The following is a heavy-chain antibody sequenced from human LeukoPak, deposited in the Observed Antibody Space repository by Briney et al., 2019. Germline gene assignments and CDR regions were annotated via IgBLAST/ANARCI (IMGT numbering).Heavy chain of an antibody. CDR1: GFTFSSYA. CDR2: ISSNGGST. Sequence: GGSLRLSCAASGFTFSSYAMSWVRQAPGKGLEYVSAISSNGGSTYYANSVKGRFTISRDNSKNTLYLQMGSLRAEDMAVYYCAREWVEYSNTWSHFDYWGQGTLVTVSS. J-gene: IGHJ4*02. D-gene: IGHD6-13*01. CDR3: AREWVEYSNTWSHFDY. V-gene: IGHV3-64*01.